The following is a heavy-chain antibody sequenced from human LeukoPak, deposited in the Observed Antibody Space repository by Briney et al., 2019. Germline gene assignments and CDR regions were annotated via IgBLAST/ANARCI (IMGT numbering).Heavy chain of an antibody. CDR3: AKTFSSGYFAY. J-gene: IGHJ4*02. Sequence: GGSLRLSCAASGFTFSSYGMHWVRQAPGKGLEWVAVISYDGSNKYYADSVKGRFTISRDNSKNTLYLQMNSLRAEDTAVYYCAKTFSSGYFAYWGQGTLVTVSS. CDR1: GFTFSSYG. D-gene: IGHD3-22*01. CDR2: ISYDGSNK. V-gene: IGHV3-30*18.